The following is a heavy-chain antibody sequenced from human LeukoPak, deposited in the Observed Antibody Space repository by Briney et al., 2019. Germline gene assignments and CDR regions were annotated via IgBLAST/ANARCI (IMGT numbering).Heavy chain of an antibody. Sequence: PGGSLRLSCAASGFTFSSYWMSWVRQAPGKGLEWVANIKQDGSEKYYVDSVKGRFTIPRDNAKNSLYLQMNSLRAEDTAVYYCAKVYYYDSSGPFDYWGQGTLVTVSS. D-gene: IGHD3-22*01. J-gene: IGHJ4*02. CDR1: GFTFSSYW. CDR2: IKQDGSEK. V-gene: IGHV3-7*01. CDR3: AKVYYYDSSGPFDY.